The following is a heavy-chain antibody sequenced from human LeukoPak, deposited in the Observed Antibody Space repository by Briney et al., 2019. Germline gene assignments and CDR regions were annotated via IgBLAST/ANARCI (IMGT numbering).Heavy chain of an antibody. D-gene: IGHD3-22*01. CDR1: GFTFSSYA. J-gene: IGHJ4*02. Sequence: LGGSLRLSCAASGFTFSSYAMSWVRQAPGKGLEWASGINTSGGSTAYADSVKGRFTISRDNPRNTLYMQMNSLRAEDTALYYCAIMHPYYDGNGYWVQWGQGTLVTVSS. CDR2: INTSGGST. CDR3: AIMHPYYDGNGYWVQ. V-gene: IGHV3-23*01.